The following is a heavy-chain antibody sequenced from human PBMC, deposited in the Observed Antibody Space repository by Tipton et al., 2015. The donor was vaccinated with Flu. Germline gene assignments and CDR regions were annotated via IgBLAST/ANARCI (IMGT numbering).Heavy chain of an antibody. V-gene: IGHV3-49*04. CDR2: IRSKAYGGTT. Sequence: QLVQSGGGLVQPGRSLRLSCTASGFTFGDYAMSWVRQAPGKGLEWVGFIRSKAYGGTTEYAASVKGRFTISRDDSKSIAYLQMNSLKTEDTAVYYCTRGGFTMIVVDNYFDYWGQGTLVTVSS. D-gene: IGHD3-22*01. J-gene: IGHJ4*02. CDR1: GFTFGDYA. CDR3: TRGGFTMIVVDNYFDY.